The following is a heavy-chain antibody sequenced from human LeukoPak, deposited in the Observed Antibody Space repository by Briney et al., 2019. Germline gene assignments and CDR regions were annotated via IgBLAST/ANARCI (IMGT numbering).Heavy chain of an antibody. Sequence: VASVKVSCKASGYTFTSYYMHWVRQAPGQGLEWMGIINPSGGSTSYAQKFQGRVTMTRDTSISTAYMELSRLRSDDTAVYYCARDPETTFGQAPYYMDVWGKGTTVTVSS. CDR1: GYTFTSYY. CDR2: INPSGGST. V-gene: IGHV1-46*01. CDR3: ARDPETTFGQAPYYMDV. J-gene: IGHJ6*03. D-gene: IGHD3-3*01.